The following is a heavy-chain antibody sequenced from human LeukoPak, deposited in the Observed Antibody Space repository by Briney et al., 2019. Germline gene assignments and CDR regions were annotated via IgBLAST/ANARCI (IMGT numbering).Heavy chain of an antibody. V-gene: IGHV3-53*01. J-gene: IGHJ4*02. CDR3: ARADDGYNY. CDR2: IYAGGST. CDR1: GFTVSNNY. D-gene: IGHD5-24*01. Sequence: GGSLRLSCAASGFTVSNNYMDWVRQAPGKGLEWVSIIYAGGSTYYEDSVKGRFTISRDNSKKTVYLQMNSLRAEDTAVYYCARADDGYNYWGQGTLVTVSS.